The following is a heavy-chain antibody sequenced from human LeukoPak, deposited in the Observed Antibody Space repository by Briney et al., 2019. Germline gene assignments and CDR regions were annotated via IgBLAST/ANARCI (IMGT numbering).Heavy chain of an antibody. J-gene: IGHJ5*02. CDR1: GYTFTSYY. CDR2: INPDSGGT. V-gene: IGHV1-2*02. CDR3: ARDRVAAANWFDP. D-gene: IGHD6-13*01. Sequence: ASVKVSCKASGYTFTSYYMHWVRQAPGQGLEWMGWINPDSGGTNCAQKFQGRVTMTRDTSISTAYMELSRLRSDDTAVYYCARDRVAAANWFDPWGQGTLVTVSS.